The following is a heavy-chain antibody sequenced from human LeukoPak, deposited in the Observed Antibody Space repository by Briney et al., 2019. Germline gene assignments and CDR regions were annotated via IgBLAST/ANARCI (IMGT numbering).Heavy chain of an antibody. CDR2: IYTSGST. CDR3: ARETTGLARYFDY. Sequence: SETLCLTCTVSGNSISSYYWSWIRQPAGKALEWIGRIYTSGSTNYNPSLKSRVTMSVDTSKNQFSLNLSSVTAADTAFYYCARETTGLARYFDYWGQGTLVTVSS. V-gene: IGHV4-4*07. D-gene: IGHD4-17*01. J-gene: IGHJ4*02. CDR1: GNSISSYY.